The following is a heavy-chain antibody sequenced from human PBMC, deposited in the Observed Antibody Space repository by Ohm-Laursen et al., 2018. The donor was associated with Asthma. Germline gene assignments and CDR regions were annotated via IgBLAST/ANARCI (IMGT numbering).Heavy chain of an antibody. V-gene: IGHV4-31*03. D-gene: IGHD1-26*01. Sequence: SQTLSLTCTVSGDSINSGNNYWSWIRQHPGKGLEWIGYIYYSGLTYSNPSLRSRVIISVDTSKNQFSLNLTSVTAADTAVYYCARTRKGATGANYFDYWGQGTLVTVSS. CDR1: GDSINSGNNY. CDR2: IYYSGLT. J-gene: IGHJ4*02. CDR3: ARTRKGATGANYFDY.